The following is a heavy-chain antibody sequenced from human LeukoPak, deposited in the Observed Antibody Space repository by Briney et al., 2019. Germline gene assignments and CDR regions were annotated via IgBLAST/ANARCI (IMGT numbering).Heavy chain of an antibody. CDR3: ARGGNYWPQWWFDP. V-gene: IGHV4-61*01. CDR1: GGSISSSTYY. J-gene: IGHJ5*02. CDR2: IYYTGST. Sequence: SETLSLTCTVSGGSISSSTYYWSWIRQPPGKGLEWIGYIYYTGSTSYNPSLKSRVTMSLDASKNQFSLELNSVTPADTAVYYCARGGNYWPQWWFDPWGRGTLVSVSS. D-gene: IGHD1-26*01.